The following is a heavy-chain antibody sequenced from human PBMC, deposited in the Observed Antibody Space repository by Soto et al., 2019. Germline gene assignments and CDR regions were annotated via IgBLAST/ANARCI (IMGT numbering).Heavy chain of an antibody. CDR3: ARGDSFTSSWYWFDP. J-gene: IGHJ5*02. D-gene: IGHD6-13*01. CDR1: GYTFMTYE. Sequence: QVQLVQSGAEVKKPGASVKVSCKTSGYTFMTYEINWVRQATGQGLEWMGWKNPRNGNTGYAQKFQGRVALNRDTSTNTAYVELTNLTSKDTAVYYCARGDSFTSSWYWFDPWRQGTLVTVSS. V-gene: IGHV1-8*01. CDR2: KNPRNGNT.